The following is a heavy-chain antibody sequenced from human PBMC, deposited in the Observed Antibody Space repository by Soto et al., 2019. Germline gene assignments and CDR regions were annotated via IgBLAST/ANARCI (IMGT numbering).Heavy chain of an antibody. CDR3: ASDFWSGYYQGAAFDI. CDR2: IYYSGST. V-gene: IGHV4-31*03. CDR1: GGSISSGGYY. Sequence: SETLSLTCTVSGGSISSGGYYWSWIRQHPGKGLEWIGYIYYSGSTYYNPSLKSRVTISVDTSKNQFSLKLSSVTAADTAVYYCASDFWSGYYQGAAFDIWGQGTMVTVSS. J-gene: IGHJ3*02. D-gene: IGHD3-3*01.